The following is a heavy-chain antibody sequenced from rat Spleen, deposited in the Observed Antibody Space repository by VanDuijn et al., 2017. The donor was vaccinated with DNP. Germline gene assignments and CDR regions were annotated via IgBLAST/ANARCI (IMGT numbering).Heavy chain of an antibody. CDR2: ITYDGANT. CDR1: GFAFSDYY. J-gene: IGHJ2*01. V-gene: IGHV5-22*01. Sequence: EVQLVESGGGLVQPGGSLKLSCAASGFAFSDYYMAWVRQAPTKGLEWVAYITYDGANTYYRDSVKGRFTISRDNAKSTLYLQMNSLSSEDMATYYCARHVLPLRVWDYWGQGVMVTVSS. CDR3: ARHVLPLRVWDY. D-gene: IGHD1-4*01.